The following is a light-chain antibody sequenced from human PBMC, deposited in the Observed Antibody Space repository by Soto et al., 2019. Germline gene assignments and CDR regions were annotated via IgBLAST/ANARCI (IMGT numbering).Light chain of an antibody. CDR2: DDN. CDR1: SSNIGGNS. CDR3: SSYTSSSTLCV. Sequence: QSVLTQPPSVSAAPGQKVTISCSGSSSNIGGNSVSWYQQLPGTAPKLLIYDDNKRPSGIPDRFSGSKSGTSATLGITGFQTGDEADYYCSSYTSSSTLCVFGTGTKVTVL. J-gene: IGLJ1*01. V-gene: IGLV1-51*01.